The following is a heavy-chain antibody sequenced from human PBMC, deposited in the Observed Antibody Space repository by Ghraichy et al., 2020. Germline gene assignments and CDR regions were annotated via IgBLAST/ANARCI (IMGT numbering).Heavy chain of an antibody. V-gene: IGHV3-66*02. D-gene: IGHD1-1*01. Sequence: GGSLRLSCAASGFTVSSNYMSWVRQGPGKGLEWVSVIYSGGTIKYADSVKGRFTISRDNSKNTLYLQMNSLGPEDTAIYYCARGGTWQLGSCYYDYWGRGTLVTVSS. CDR3: ARGGTWQLGSCYYDY. CDR1: GFTVSSNY. CDR2: IYSGGTI. J-gene: IGHJ4*02.